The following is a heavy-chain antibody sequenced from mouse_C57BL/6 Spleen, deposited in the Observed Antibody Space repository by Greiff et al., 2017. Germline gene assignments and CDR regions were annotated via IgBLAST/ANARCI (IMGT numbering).Heavy chain of an antibody. CDR3: ARVPPFITTVVAIWYFDV. CDR2: ISDGGSYT. CDR1: GFTFSSYA. J-gene: IGHJ1*03. Sequence: EVMLLESGGGLVKPGGSLKLSCAASGFTFSSYALSWVRQTPEKRLEWVATISDGGSYTYYPDNVKGRFTISRDNATNNLYLQMSHLKSKDTAMYYCARVPPFITTVVAIWYFDVWGTGTTVTVSS. V-gene: IGHV5-4*03. D-gene: IGHD1-1*01.